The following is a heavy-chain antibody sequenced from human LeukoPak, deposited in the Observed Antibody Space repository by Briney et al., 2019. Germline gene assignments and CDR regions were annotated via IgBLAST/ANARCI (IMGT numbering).Heavy chain of an antibody. Sequence: TSETLSLTCTVSGGSISSSSYYWGWIRQPPGKGLEWIGSIYYSGSTYYNPSLKSRVTISVDTSKNQFSLKLSSVTAADTAVYYCATDSSSDFDCWGQGTLVTVSS. V-gene: IGHV4-39*07. CDR2: IYYSGST. J-gene: IGHJ4*02. CDR1: GGSISSSSYY. CDR3: ATDSSSDFDC. D-gene: IGHD6-13*01.